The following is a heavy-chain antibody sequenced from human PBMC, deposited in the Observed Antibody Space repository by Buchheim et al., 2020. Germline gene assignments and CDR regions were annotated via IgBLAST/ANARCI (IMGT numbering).Heavy chain of an antibody. CDR3: ARRPLGSYGDYSY. Sequence: QVQLQQWGAGLLKPSETLSLTCAVYGGSFSGYYWSWIRQPPGKGLEWIGEINHSGSTNYHPSLKRRVTIPVDTSKNQFSLKLSSVTAADTAVYYCARRPLGSYGDYSYWGQGTL. CDR2: INHSGST. J-gene: IGHJ4*02. CDR1: GGSFSGYY. D-gene: IGHD4-17*01. V-gene: IGHV4-34*01.